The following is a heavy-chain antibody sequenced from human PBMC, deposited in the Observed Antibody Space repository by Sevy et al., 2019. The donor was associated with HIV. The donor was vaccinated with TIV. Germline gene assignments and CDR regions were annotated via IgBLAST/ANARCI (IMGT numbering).Heavy chain of an antibody. J-gene: IGHJ6*02. CDR1: EFTFSSYA. D-gene: IGHD2-15*01. CDR3: AKGFCSGGTCPRDYYYYGMGV. V-gene: IGHV3-23*01. Sequence: GGSLRLSCAASEFTFSSYAMSWVRQAPGKGLEWVSSISGSGRYTYYADSVEGRITISRDNSKNTLYVQMNSLRAEDTAVYYCAKGFCSGGTCPRDYYYYGMGVWGQGTTVTVSS. CDR2: ISGSGRYT.